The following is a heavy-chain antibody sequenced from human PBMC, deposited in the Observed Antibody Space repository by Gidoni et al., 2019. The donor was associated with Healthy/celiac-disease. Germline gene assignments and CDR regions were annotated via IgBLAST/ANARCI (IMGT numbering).Heavy chain of an antibody. Sequence: QVQLVQSGAEVKKPGASVKVSCKASGYTFTSYGISWVRQAPGQGLEWMGWLSAYNGNTNYAQKLQGRVTMTTDTSTSTAYMELRSLRSDDTAVYYCARDIWGDLTIVVVPAAPDYYYYMDVWGKGTTVTVSS. CDR2: LSAYNGNT. J-gene: IGHJ6*03. V-gene: IGHV1-18*01. D-gene: IGHD2-2*01. CDR3: ARDIWGDLTIVVVPAAPDYYYYMDV. CDR1: GYTFTSYG.